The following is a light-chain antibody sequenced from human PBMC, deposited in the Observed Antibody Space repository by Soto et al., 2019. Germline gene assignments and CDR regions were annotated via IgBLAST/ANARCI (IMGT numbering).Light chain of an antibody. CDR1: QSVLYSSNNKTY. Sequence: DIVMTESPDSLAVSLGDRGIINCKSRQSVLYSSNNKTYLAWYQQNPGQPPKLLIYWASTRESGVPDRFSGSGSGTDFTLTISSLQAEDVAVYYCQQYYSTPLTSGGGTKVDIK. V-gene: IGKV4-1*01. CDR2: WAS. J-gene: IGKJ4*01. CDR3: QQYYSTPLT.